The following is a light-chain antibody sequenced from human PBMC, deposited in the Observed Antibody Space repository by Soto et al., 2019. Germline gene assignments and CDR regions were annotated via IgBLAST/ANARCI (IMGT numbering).Light chain of an antibody. Sequence: EIVMTQSPATLSLSPGERATLSCRASQSVSSNLAWYQQKPGQAPRLLIYGASTSATGIPSRFSGSGSGTEFTITISSLQSEDFAFYYCQQYNNPFTFGGGTKVEIK. V-gene: IGKV3-15*01. CDR1: QSVSSN. CDR3: QQYNNPFT. J-gene: IGKJ4*01. CDR2: GAS.